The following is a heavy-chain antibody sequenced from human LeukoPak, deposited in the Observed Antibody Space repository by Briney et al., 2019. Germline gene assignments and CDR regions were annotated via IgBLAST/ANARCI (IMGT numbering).Heavy chain of an antibody. V-gene: IGHV4-59*08. D-gene: IGHD7-27*01. J-gene: IGHJ4*02. Sequence: SETLSLTCSVSGGSISNYFGTWIRQPPGKGLEWIGYIYSSGSTYYNPSLKSRVTISVDTSKNRFSLKLSTVTAADTAVYYCARRPTGDPKFDYWGQGTLVTVSS. CDR1: GGSISNYF. CDR3: ARRPTGDPKFDY. CDR2: IYSSGST.